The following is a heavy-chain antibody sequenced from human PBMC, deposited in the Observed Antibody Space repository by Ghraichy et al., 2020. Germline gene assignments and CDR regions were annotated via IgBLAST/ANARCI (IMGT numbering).Heavy chain of an antibody. CDR3: ARVIGTVEVAGTGKYYFDY. D-gene: IGHD6-19*01. V-gene: IGHV4-39*01. J-gene: IGHJ4*02. CDR2: IHHSGST. Sequence: SETLSLTCTVSGGSVSSSIYYWGWIRQPPGKGLEWIANIHHSGSTYYNPSLKSRVTISIDTSKNQFSLNVTSVTAADTAVYYCARVIGTVEVAGTGKYYFDYWGQGTLGTVSS. CDR1: GGSVSSSIYY.